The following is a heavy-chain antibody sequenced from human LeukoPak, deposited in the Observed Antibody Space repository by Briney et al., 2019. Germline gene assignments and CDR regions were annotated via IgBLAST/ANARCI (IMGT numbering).Heavy chain of an antibody. CDR2: ISGSGGDA. D-gene: IGHD6-13*01. CDR1: GFTFSSNA. Sequence: GGSLRLSCAASGFTFSSNAMSWVRQAPGKGLEWVSDISGSGGDAHYADSVKGRFTSSRDNAKKSLDVQMNSLRAEDTAVYYCSRDPAAGIFGFEDTNWFDPWVQGTLVTVSS. CDR3: SRDPAAGIFGFEDTNWFDP. V-gene: IGHV3-23*01. J-gene: IGHJ5*02.